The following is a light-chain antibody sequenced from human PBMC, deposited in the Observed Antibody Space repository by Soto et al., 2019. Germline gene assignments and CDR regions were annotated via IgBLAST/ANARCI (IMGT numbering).Light chain of an antibody. CDR2: GTS. J-gene: IGKJ2*01. Sequence: DIVLTQSPGTLSLSPGERATLSCRASQSVSSKYLAWYQQKPGQPPRVLIYGTSIRATGIPDRFSGSGSGTDFTLTISRLEPEDFAVYYCQQYGSSPLYTFGQGTKLEIK. CDR3: QQYGSSPLYT. CDR1: QSVSSKY. V-gene: IGKV3-20*01.